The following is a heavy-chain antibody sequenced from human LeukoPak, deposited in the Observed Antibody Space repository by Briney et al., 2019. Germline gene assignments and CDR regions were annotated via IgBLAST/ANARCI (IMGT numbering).Heavy chain of an antibody. J-gene: IGHJ4*02. CDR1: GFTFSHYS. CDR3: EKDAQRGFDYSNSLES. Sequence: GGSLRLSCVTSGFTFSHYSMHWVRQAPGKGLEWVAVIWNDGSDKYYGDSVKGRLTIYRDNAKKTVYMQMHRLRVEETAVYYCEKDAQRGFDYSNSLESWGQGALVTVSS. V-gene: IGHV3-33*06. CDR2: IWNDGSDK. D-gene: IGHD4-11*01.